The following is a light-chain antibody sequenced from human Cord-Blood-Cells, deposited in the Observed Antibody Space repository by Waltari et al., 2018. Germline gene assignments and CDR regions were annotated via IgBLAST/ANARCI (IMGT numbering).Light chain of an antibody. Sequence: DIQMTQSPSTLSASVGDRVTITCRASQSISSWLAWYQQKPGKAPKLLIYKASSLESGVPARFSGSGSGTGFTLTISSLQPDDFATYYCQQYNSYITFGQGTKLEIK. CDR1: QSISSW. V-gene: IGKV1-5*03. J-gene: IGKJ2*01. CDR2: KAS. CDR3: QQYNSYIT.